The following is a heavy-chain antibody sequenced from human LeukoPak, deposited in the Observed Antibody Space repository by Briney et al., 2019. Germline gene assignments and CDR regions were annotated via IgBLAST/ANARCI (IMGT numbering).Heavy chain of an antibody. CDR2: ISYSGST. CDR1: GGSISSFY. CDR3: ARLYCNGASCFPTDY. J-gene: IGHJ4*02. Sequence: SETMSLTCTVSGGSISSFYWSWIRQPPGKGLEWIGYISYSGSTNCNPSLKSRVTMSLDTSRNQFSVKLTSVTAADTAVYYCARLYCNGASCFPTDYWGQGTLVTVSS. V-gene: IGHV4-59*01. D-gene: IGHD2-15*01.